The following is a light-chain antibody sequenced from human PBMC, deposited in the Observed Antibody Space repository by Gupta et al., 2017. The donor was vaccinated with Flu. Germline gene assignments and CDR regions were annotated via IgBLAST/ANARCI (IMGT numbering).Light chain of an antibody. J-gene: IGLJ1*01. V-gene: IGLV1-51*02. CDR3: GAWDTRMTAFL. CDR1: RSNVGNNY. CDR2: EDE. Sequence: QSVSTQPPSVSAAAGHQVPISCSGSRSNVGNNYVSWYQQLPGTAPNLIMYEDENRPSGIPDRFSGSKSGTSATLDITGLQTGDEAEYYCGAWDTRMTAFLFGTGTRVTVL.